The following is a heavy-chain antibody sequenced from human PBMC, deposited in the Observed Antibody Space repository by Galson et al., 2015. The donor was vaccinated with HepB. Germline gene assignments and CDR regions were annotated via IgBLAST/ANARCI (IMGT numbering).Heavy chain of an antibody. V-gene: IGHV1-8*01. CDR2: MNPNSGNT. CDR3: TRGRRDSGRHTAFDK. J-gene: IGHJ4*02. CDR1: GYTFTTYD. D-gene: IGHD6-19*01. Sequence: SVKVSCKAAGYTFTTYDINWVRQATGQGLEWMGWMNPNSGNTGFAQKFQDRVSMTRDTSISTAYMELRSLTPDDTAVYYCTRGRRDSGRHTAFDKWGQGTLVTVSS.